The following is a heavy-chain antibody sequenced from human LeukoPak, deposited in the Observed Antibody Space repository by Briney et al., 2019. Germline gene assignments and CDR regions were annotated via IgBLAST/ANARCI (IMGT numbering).Heavy chain of an antibody. CDR1: GYTFTGYY. Sequence: ASVKVSCKASGYTFTGYYMHWVRQAPGQGLEWMGWINPNSGGTNYAQKFQGRVTMTRDTSISTAYMELSRLRSDDTAVYYCARVRNYYDSSGYYNAFDIWGQGTMVTVFS. CDR2: INPNSGGT. J-gene: IGHJ3*02. D-gene: IGHD3-22*01. CDR3: ARVRNYYDSSGYYNAFDI. V-gene: IGHV1-2*02.